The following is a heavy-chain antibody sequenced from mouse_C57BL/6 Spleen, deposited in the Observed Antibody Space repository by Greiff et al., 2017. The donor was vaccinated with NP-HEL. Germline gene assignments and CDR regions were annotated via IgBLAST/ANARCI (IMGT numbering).Heavy chain of an antibody. Sequence: QVQLQQPGTELVKPGASVKLSCKASGYTFTSYWMHWVKQSPGQGLEWIGNINPSYGGTNYNEKFKSKATLTVDKSSSTAYMQLSSLTSEDLAVYYCERETEEEDSSGDYAMDYWGQGTSVTVSS. CDR1: GYTFTSYW. J-gene: IGHJ4*01. CDR3: ERETEEEDSSGDYAMDY. D-gene: IGHD3-2*02. V-gene: IGHV1-53*01. CDR2: INPSYGGT.